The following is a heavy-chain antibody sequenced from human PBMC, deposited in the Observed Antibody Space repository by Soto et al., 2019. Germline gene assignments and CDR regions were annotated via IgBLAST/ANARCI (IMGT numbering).Heavy chain of an antibody. CDR3: ARGRYGDY. D-gene: IGHD1-1*01. J-gene: IGHJ4*02. Sequence: QVHLVQSGAEVKKPGASVKVSCKGSGYGFTTYGITWVRQAPGQGLEWMAWFSAHNGNTNYAQKVQGRVTVTRDTSTSTAYMELRSLRSDDTAVYYCARGRYGDYWGQGALVTVSS. CDR1: GYGFTTYG. V-gene: IGHV1-18*01. CDR2: FSAHNGNT.